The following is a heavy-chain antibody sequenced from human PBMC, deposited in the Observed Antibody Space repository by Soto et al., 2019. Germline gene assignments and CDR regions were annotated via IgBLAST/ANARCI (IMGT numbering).Heavy chain of an antibody. V-gene: IGHV1-2*02. CDR2: INPRNGDT. Sequence: QVQLVQSGAEVKKPGASVKASCKVSGYTFTGNYMHWMRQAPGQGPEWMGWINPRNGDTDYAQEFQGPVTITRDTSIGTAYMDLSRLTSADTAIYFCVGGGGVDVVTPTRIVFDCWSQGTLLTVSS. J-gene: IGHJ4*02. D-gene: IGHD2-21*02. CDR1: GYTFTGNY. CDR3: VGGGGVDVVTPTRIVFDC.